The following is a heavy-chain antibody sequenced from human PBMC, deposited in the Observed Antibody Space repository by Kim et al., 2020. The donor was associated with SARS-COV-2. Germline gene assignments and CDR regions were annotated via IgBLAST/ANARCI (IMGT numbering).Heavy chain of an antibody. CDR2: INVVNGNT. CDR1: GYSFTYYG. V-gene: IGHV1-3*01. J-gene: IGHJ4*02. D-gene: IGHD3-10*01. Sequence: ASVKVSCKASGYSFTYYGIHWVRQAPGPRLEWTGWINVVNGNTKYSQRFQGRITITRDTSASFTYIDLRSLSSEDTAVYYCARDNDGEIVGWGPSYYGSGSLSYWGQGARVTVSS. CDR3: ARDNDGEIVGWGPSYYGSGSLSY.